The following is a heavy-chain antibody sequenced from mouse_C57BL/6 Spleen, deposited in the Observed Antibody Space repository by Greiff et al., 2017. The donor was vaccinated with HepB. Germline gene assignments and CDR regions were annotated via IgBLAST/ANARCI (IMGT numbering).Heavy chain of an antibody. V-gene: IGHV5-17*01. Sequence: DVQLVESGGGLVKPGGSLKLPCAASGFTFSDYGMHWVRQAPEKGLEWVAYISSGSSTIYYADTVKGRFTISRDNAKNTLFLQMTSLRSEDTAMYYCAKLHFDYWGQGTTLTVSS. CDR2: ISSGSSTI. J-gene: IGHJ2*01. CDR1: GFTFSDYG. CDR3: AKLHFDY. D-gene: IGHD2-1*01.